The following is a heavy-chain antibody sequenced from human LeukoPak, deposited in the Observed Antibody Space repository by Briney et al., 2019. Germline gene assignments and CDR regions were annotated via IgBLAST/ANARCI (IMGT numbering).Heavy chain of an antibody. CDR1: GFTVSSNY. V-gene: IGHV3-66*01. D-gene: IGHD3-10*01. CDR3: ASPTQEKYYDSSFDY. CDR2: IYSGGST. J-gene: IGHJ4*02. Sequence: GGPLRLSCAASGFTVSSNYMSWVRQAPGKGLEWVSVIYSGGSTYYADSVKGRFTISRDNSKSTLYLQMNSLRAEDTAVYYCASPTQEKYYDSSFDYWGQGTLVTVSS.